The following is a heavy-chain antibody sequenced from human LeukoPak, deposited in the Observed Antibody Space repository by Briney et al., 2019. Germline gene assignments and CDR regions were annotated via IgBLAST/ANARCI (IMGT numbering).Heavy chain of an antibody. V-gene: IGHV3-53*01. CDR2: FYSGGST. CDR3: ARKGTFGRSDY. J-gene: IGHJ4*02. Sequence: GGSLRLSCAASGFTVSTNYMNWVRQAPGKGLEWVSVFYSGGSTYYADSVKGRFTISRDNSKNTLYLQMNSLRAEDTAVYYCARKGTFGRSDYWGQGTLVTVSS. CDR1: GFTVSTNY. D-gene: IGHD3-10*01.